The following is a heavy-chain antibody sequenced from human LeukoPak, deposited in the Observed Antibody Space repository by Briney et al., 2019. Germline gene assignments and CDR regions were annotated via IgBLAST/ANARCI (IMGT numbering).Heavy chain of an antibody. D-gene: IGHD6-13*01. J-gene: IGHJ4*02. V-gene: IGHV3-21*01. CDR3: ASSSGYSSSCFTE. CDR1: VFTFSSYS. CDR2: ISSSSSYI. Sequence: VGSLRLSCAASVFTFSSYSMNWVRQAPGKGLEWVSSISSSSSYIYYADSVKGRFTISRDNAKNSLYLQMNSLRAEDTAVYYCASSSGYSSSCFTEGGQGTLVTVSS.